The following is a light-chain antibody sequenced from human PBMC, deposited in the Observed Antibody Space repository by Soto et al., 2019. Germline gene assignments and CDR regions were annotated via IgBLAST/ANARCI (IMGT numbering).Light chain of an antibody. J-gene: IGLJ2*01. CDR1: SNDVGTYNY. V-gene: IGLV2-14*03. Sequence: QSVLTQPASVSGSPGQSITISCTGTSNDVGTYNYVSWYQHHPGKAPKLMIYDVSNRPSGVSNRFSGSKSGNTASLTISGLQAEDEADYYCSSYTSSSTLGFGGGTQLTVL. CDR2: DVS. CDR3: SSYTSSSTLG.